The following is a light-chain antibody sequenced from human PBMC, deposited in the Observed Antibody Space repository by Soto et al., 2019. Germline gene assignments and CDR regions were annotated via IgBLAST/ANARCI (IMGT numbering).Light chain of an antibody. Sequence: EIVMTQSPATLSVSPGERATLSCRASQSIASDLAWYQQRPGQAPWLLIYGASTRATGIPATFSGSGSGTEFTLTISSLQSEDFAVYYCEQYNNWPRTFGQGTKVEIK. CDR1: QSIASD. CDR3: EQYNNWPRT. J-gene: IGKJ1*01. CDR2: GAS. V-gene: IGKV3-15*01.